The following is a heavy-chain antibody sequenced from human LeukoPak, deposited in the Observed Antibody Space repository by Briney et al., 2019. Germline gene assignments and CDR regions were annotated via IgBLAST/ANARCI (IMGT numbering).Heavy chain of an antibody. CDR2: ISGSGGST. CDR1: GFTFSSYA. V-gene: IGHV3-23*01. CDR3: ARASLVTDYYYCMDV. J-gene: IGHJ6*03. Sequence: GGSLRLSCAASGFTFSSYAMSWVRQAPGKGLEWVSAISGSGGSTYYADSVKGRFTISRDNTKNSLYLQINSLRAEDTAVYYCARASLVTDYYYCMDVWGKGTTVTVSS. D-gene: IGHD3-16*01.